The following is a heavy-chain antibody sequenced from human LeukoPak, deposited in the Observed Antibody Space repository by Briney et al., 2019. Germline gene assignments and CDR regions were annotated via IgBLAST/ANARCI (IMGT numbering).Heavy chain of an antibody. J-gene: IGHJ4*02. CDR1: GFTFSSYA. D-gene: IGHD3-22*01. V-gene: IGHV3-64*01. Sequence: PGGSLRLCCAASGFTFSSYAMHWVRHAPGKGLEYVSAISSNGGSTYYANSVKGRFTISRDNSKNTLYLQMGSLRAEDMAVYYCVRDHYYDSSGYDYWGQGTLVTVSS. CDR3: VRDHYYDSSGYDY. CDR2: ISSNGGST.